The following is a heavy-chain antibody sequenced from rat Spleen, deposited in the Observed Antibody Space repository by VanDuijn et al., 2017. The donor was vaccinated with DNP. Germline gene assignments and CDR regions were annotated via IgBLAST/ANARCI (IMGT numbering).Heavy chain of an antibody. CDR3: AKAGGYSPWYFDY. J-gene: IGHJ2*01. CDR2: ISPSGGST. D-gene: IGHD1-11*01. Sequence: EVQLVESGGGLVLPGRSLKLSCAASGFTFSDYYMAWVRQAPKKGLEWVAYISPSGGSTYYRDSVKGRFTISRDNAKSTLYLQMDSLRSEETATYYCAKAGGYSPWYFDYWGQGVMVTVSS. CDR1: GFTFSDYY. V-gene: IGHV5-27*01.